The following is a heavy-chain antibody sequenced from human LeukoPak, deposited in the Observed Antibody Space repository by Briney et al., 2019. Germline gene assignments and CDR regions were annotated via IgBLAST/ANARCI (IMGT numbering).Heavy chain of an antibody. J-gene: IGHJ4*02. CDR3: AKDFLRNMVLGFEY. Sequence: GGSLRLSCAASGFAFASFALSWVRQAPGKGLEWVSTIIGSGDNTYYADYVKGRFTISRDNSKNTLYLQMNSLRAEDTAIYYCAKDFLRNMVLGFEYWGQGTLVTVSS. CDR2: IIGSGDNT. CDR1: GFAFASFA. V-gene: IGHV3-23*01. D-gene: IGHD3-10*01.